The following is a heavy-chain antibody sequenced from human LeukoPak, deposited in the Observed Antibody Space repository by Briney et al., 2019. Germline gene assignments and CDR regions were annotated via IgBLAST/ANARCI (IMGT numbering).Heavy chain of an antibody. CDR3: ARVSGYFSTTSYYHFDY. CDR1: GYTFTTNG. CDR2: VSAYNGDT. D-gene: IGHD2-2*03. V-gene: IGHV1-18*01. Sequence: GASVKVSCKASGYTFTTNGISWVRQAPGQGLEWMGWVSAYNGDTNYAQKIQDGVTVTTDTSTSTAYMELRSLRSDDTAVYYCARVSGYFSTTSYYHFDYWGQRTLVTVSS. J-gene: IGHJ4*02.